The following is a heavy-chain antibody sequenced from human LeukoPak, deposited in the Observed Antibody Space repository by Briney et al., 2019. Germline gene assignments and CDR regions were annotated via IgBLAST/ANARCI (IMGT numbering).Heavy chain of an antibody. CDR3: ARVEGPSIFGVIDY. J-gene: IGHJ4*02. D-gene: IGHD3-3*01. CDR2: ISVYNGDT. Sequence: GASVKVSCKASGYTSTSYGISWVRQAPGQGLEWMGWISVYNGDTNYAQKLQGRVTMTTDTSTSTAYMEVRSLRSDDTAVYFCARVEGPSIFGVIDYWGQGTLVTISS. V-gene: IGHV1-18*01. CDR1: GYTSTSYG.